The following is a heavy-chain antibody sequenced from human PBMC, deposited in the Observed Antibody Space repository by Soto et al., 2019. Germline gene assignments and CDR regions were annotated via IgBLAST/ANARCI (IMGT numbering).Heavy chain of an antibody. D-gene: IGHD3-22*01. J-gene: IGHJ3*02. CDR1: GFTFSSYG. CDR3: DSRQYYDAFDI. V-gene: IGHV3-33*01. CDR2: IWFDGSDE. Sequence: PGGSLRLSCAASGFTFSSYGMHWVRQGPGKGLEWVAVIWFDGSDEYYADSVKGRFTISRDNYKNTLYLQMNSLRDEDTAAYYYDSRQYYDAFDIWGQGTMVTVSS.